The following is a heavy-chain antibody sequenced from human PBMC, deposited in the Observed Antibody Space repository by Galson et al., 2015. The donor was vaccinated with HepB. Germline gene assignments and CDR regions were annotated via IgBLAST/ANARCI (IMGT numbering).Heavy chain of an antibody. J-gene: IGHJ4*02. CDR2: IHHTGST. CDR3: ARATLTTGFDS. V-gene: IGHV4-4*02. D-gene: IGHD4-17*01. CDR1: GGSITSNNW. Sequence: SETLSLTCAVSGGSITSNNWWSWVRQPPGKRLEWTGEIHHTGSTNYNPSLQSRVTISTDKSKNQFSLKVNSVTAADTSVYYCARATLTTGFDSWGQGTLVTVSS.